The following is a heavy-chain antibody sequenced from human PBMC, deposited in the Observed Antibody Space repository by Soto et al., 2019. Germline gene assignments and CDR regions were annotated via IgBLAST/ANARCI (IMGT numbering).Heavy chain of an antibody. CDR3: ARSKWKGAWFDP. Sequence: PSETLSLTSAAYVAPFRGYDGSWVPQRAGKGLEWIGQSNHSGSTNYEPSLKSRVTLSVDTSKNQFSLKLTSVTAADTAIYYCARSKWKGAWFDPWGQGTLVTVAS. CDR1: VAPFRGYD. CDR2: SNHSGST. V-gene: IGHV4-34*01. D-gene: IGHD1-1*01. J-gene: IGHJ5*02.